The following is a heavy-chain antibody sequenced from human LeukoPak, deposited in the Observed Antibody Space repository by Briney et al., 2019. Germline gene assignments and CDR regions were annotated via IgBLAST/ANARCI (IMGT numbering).Heavy chain of an antibody. CDR3: AALYYYGSGSTDY. J-gene: IGHJ4*02. V-gene: IGHV4-4*02. Sequence: SGTLSLTCAVSGGSISSSNWWSWVRQPPGKGLEWIGEIYHSGRNNYNPSLKSRVTISVDKSKNQFSLKLSSVTAADTAVYYCAALYYYGSGSTDYWGQGTLVTVSS. D-gene: IGHD3-10*01. CDR1: GGSISSSNW. CDR2: IYHSGRN.